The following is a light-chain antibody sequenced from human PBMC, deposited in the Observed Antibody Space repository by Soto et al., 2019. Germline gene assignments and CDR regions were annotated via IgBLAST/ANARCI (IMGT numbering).Light chain of an antibody. Sequence: ERVSTRSPATLSVSPGDRATLSCRASQSVGCNLAGYQQKPGQAPRLLIYDASSRATGSPARFSGSGSRTKFALTPSSLQSEDLAIYYCQQSGDWPTINFGEGTRLQIK. V-gene: IGKV3-15*01. CDR1: QSVGCN. J-gene: IGKJ5*01. CDR2: DAS. CDR3: QQSGDWPTIN.